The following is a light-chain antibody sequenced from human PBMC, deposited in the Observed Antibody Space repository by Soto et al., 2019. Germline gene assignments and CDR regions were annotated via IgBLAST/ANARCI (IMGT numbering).Light chain of an antibody. CDR2: TTN. V-gene: IGLV1-44*01. Sequence: QSVLTQPPSASGTPGQRVTISCSGSSSTIGSKTLNWYQQVPGSAPKLLIYTTNQRPSGVPDRFSGSKSGTSASLVISGLQSEDEADYYCAAWDDSLSGQVLGGGTKLTVL. J-gene: IGLJ3*02. CDR3: AAWDDSLSGQV. CDR1: SSTIGSKT.